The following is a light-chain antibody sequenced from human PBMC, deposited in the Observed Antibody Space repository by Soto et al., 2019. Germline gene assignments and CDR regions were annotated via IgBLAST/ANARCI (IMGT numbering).Light chain of an antibody. CDR2: EVT. V-gene: IGLV2-23*02. Sequence: QSALTQPASVSGSPGQSITISCTGTSSDVGSYNLVSWYQQHPGKAPKLMISEVTKRPSGVSNRFSGSKSGNTASLTISGLQAEDESDYYCCSYACSNTWVFGGGTKLTVL. CDR1: SSDVGSYNL. CDR3: CSYACSNTWV. J-gene: IGLJ3*02.